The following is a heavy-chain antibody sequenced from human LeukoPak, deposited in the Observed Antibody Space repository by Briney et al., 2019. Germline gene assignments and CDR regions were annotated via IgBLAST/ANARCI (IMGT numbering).Heavy chain of an antibody. Sequence: SQTLSLTCTVSGGSISSGGYYWSWIRQHPRKGLEWIGYIYYSGSTYYNPSLKSRVTISVDTSKNQFSLKLSSVTAADTAVYYCARAKMTTSAFDIWGQGTMVTVSS. V-gene: IGHV4-31*03. J-gene: IGHJ3*02. CDR2: IYYSGST. D-gene: IGHD5-24*01. CDR3: ARAKMTTSAFDI. CDR1: GGSISSGGYY.